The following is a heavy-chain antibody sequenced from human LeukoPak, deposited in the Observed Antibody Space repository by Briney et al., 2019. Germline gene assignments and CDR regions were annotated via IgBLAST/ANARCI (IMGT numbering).Heavy chain of an antibody. CDR2: ISGSGGST. CDR1: GFTFSGYA. D-gene: IGHD4-17*01. Sequence: GGSLRLSCAASGFTFSGYAMSWVRQAPGKGLEWVSAISGSGGSTYYADSVKGRFTISRDNSKNTLYLQMNSLRAEDTAVYYCATWGSTEGGLDYWGQGTLVTVSS. CDR3: ATWGSTEGGLDY. J-gene: IGHJ4*02. V-gene: IGHV3-23*01.